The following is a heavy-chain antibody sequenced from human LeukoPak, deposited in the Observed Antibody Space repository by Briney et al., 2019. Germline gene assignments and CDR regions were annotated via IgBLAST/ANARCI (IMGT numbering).Heavy chain of an antibody. CDR3: ARDDYGRDNSFDP. Sequence: GGSLRLSCAASGFTFSSYWMSWVRQAPGKGLEWVANIKQDGSEKYYVDSVKGRFTVSRDNAKNSLFLQMNSLRAEDTAVYYCARDDYGRDNSFDPWGQGTLVTVSS. CDR1: GFTFSSYW. D-gene: IGHD4-17*01. V-gene: IGHV3-7*01. CDR2: IKQDGSEK. J-gene: IGHJ5*02.